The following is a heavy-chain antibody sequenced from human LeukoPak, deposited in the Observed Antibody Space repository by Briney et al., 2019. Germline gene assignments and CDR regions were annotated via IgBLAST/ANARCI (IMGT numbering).Heavy chain of an antibody. V-gene: IGHV4-34*01. D-gene: IGHD6-25*01. J-gene: IGHJ4*02. Sequence: SETLSLTCAVYGGSFSGYYWSWIRQPPGRGLEWIGEINHSGSTNYNPSLKSRVTISVDTSKNQFSLKLSSVTAADTAVYYCARRRRGYHTSPFDYWGQGTLVTVSS. CDR3: ARRRRGYHTSPFDY. CDR1: GGSFSGYY. CDR2: INHSGST.